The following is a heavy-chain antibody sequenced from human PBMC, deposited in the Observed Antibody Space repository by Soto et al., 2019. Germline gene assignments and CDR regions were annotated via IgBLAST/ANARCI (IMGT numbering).Heavy chain of an antibody. V-gene: IGHV4-61*01. Sequence: PSESLSLPCPVSGCAVSSGTYYWSWIRQPPGKGLEWIGHIYFTGSTNYNPSLKSRVTMSLDTSRNQFSLKLSSVTAADTAVYYCTRGPPRVQWFDPWGLGTLVTVSS. J-gene: IGHJ5*02. CDR1: GCAVSSGTYY. CDR3: TRGPPRVQWFDP. CDR2: IYFTGST.